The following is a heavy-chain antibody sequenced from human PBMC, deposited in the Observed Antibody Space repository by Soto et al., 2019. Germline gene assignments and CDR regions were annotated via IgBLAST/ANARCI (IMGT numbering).Heavy chain of an antibody. Sequence: EVQLAESGGGLIQPGGSLRLSCAASGFTVSTNYMNWVRQAPGKGLEWVSVIYSGGSTYYADSVKGRFSISRDNSKNTLYLQVSSLSAGDTAVYYCAGSRFYGGNPYWLFDLWGRGTLVTVSS. CDR1: GFTVSTNY. J-gene: IGHJ2*01. CDR2: IYSGGST. D-gene: IGHD4-17*01. V-gene: IGHV3-53*01. CDR3: AGSRFYGGNPYWLFDL.